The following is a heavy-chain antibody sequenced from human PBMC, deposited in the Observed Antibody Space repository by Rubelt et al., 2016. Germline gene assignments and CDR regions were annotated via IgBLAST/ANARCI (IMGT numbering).Heavy chain of an antibody. Sequence: QVQLVQSGAEVKKPGASVKVSCKASGYTFTSYGISWVRQAPGQGLEWMGWISAYNGNTNYAQKLQGRVTMTTDTSTSTAYMERRSLRADDPAVYYCARDRIRIAARQGWYFDLWGRGTLVTVSS. CDR3: ARDRIRIAARQGWYFDL. CDR1: GYTFTSYG. V-gene: IGHV1-18*01. J-gene: IGHJ2*01. D-gene: IGHD6-6*01. CDR2: ISAYNGNT.